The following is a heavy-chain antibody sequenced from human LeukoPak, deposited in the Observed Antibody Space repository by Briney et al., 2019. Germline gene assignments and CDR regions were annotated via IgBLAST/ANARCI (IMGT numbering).Heavy chain of an antibody. CDR2: IDPNSGGT. Sequence: ASVKVSCKASGYIFTDFHIHWVRQAPGQGLEWMGWIDPNSGGTNYAQKFQGRVTMTRDTSISTAYMELSRLISDDKAIYYCARDDSTSSQNAFDIWGQGTMVTVSS. D-gene: IGHD6-6*01. CDR1: GYIFTDFH. CDR3: ARDDSTSSQNAFDI. V-gene: IGHV1-2*02. J-gene: IGHJ3*02.